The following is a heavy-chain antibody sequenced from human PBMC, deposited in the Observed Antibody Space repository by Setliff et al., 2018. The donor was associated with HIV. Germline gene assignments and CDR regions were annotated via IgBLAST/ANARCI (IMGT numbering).Heavy chain of an antibody. CDR2: ISPNGNEK. CDR1: GFTFSQSW. J-gene: IGHJ4*02. CDR3: ARYSSSWHTFDY. V-gene: IGHV3-7*01. D-gene: IGHD6-13*01. Sequence: PGGSLRLSCTASGFTFSQSWMSWLRQAPGKGLEWVANISPNGNEKYSVDSVKGRFTTSRDNAKNSLYLQMNSLRLEDTAVYYCARYSSSWHTFDYWGQGIPVTVSS.